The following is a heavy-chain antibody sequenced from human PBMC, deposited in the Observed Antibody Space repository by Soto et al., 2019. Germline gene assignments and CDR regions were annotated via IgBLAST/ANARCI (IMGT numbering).Heavy chain of an antibody. V-gene: IGHV4-59*01. CDR3: ARGVNNWNPGNWFDP. Sequence: SETLSLTCTVSGGSISSYYWSWIRQPPGKGLEWIGYIYYSGSTNYNPSLKSRVTISVDTSKNQFSLKLSSVTAADTAVYYCARGVNNWNPGNWFDPWGQGTLVTVSS. J-gene: IGHJ5*02. CDR2: IYYSGST. CDR1: GGSISSYY. D-gene: IGHD1-20*01.